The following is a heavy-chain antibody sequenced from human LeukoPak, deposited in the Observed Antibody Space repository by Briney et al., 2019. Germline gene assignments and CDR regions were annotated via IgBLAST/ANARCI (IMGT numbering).Heavy chain of an antibody. J-gene: IGHJ4*02. CDR1: GFTFSSYS. CDR3: AKANGNWNDRLLDY. Sequence: GGSLRLSCAASGFTFSSYSMNWVRQAPGKGLEWVSSISSSSSYIYYADSVKGRFTISRDNAKNSLYLQMNSLRAEDTAVYYCAKANGNWNDRLLDYWGQGTLVTVSS. CDR2: ISSSSSYI. D-gene: IGHD1-20*01. V-gene: IGHV3-21*01.